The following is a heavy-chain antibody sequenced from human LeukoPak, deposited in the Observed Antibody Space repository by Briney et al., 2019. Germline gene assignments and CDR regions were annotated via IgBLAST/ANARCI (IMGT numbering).Heavy chain of an antibody. CDR2: IKSKTDGGTT. CDR3: ARDAAAGTFDY. V-gene: IGHV3-15*01. J-gene: IGHJ4*02. CDR1: GFTFSNAW. D-gene: IGHD6-13*01. Sequence: GGSLRLSCAASGFTFSNAWMSWVRQAPGKGLEWVGRIKSKTDGGTTDYAAPVKGRFTISRDDSKNTLYLQMNSLRAEDTAVYYCARDAAAGTFDYWGQGTLVTVSS.